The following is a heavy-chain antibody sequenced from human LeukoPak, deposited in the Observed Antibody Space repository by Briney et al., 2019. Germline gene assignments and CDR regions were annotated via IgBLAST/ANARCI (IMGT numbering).Heavy chain of an antibody. V-gene: IGHV4-59*08. J-gene: IGHJ4*02. D-gene: IGHD3-10*01. CDR3: ARRTIRGVIF. CDR2: IYYSGST. Sequence: SETLSLTCTVSGGSISSYYWSWIRQPPGKGLEWIGYIYYSGSTNYNPSLKSRVTISVDTSKNQFSLKLSSVTAADTAVYYCARRTIRGVIFWGQGTLVTVSS. CDR1: GGSISSYY.